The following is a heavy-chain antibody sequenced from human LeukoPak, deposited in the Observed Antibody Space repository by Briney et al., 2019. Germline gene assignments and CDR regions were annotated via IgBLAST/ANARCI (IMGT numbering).Heavy chain of an antibody. CDR3: VKLRVVTARLLGAFDI. D-gene: IGHD2-21*02. J-gene: IGHJ3*02. CDR1: GFTFSNYA. V-gene: IGHV3-23*01. Sequence: GGSLRLSCVASGFTFSNYAMSWVRQAPGKGLEWVSAISASGTNTYYAGSVRGRFTISRDNPKNTLYLQMNSLRVDDTAVCHCVKLRVVTARLLGAFDIWGQGTQVTVSS. CDR2: ISASGTNT.